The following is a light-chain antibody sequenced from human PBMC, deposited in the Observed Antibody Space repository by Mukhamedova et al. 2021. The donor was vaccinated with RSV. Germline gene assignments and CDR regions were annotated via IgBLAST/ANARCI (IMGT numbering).Light chain of an antibody. CDR3: QQYMSWPWT. CDR2: DVS. V-gene: IGKV3D-15*01. J-gene: IGKJ1*01. CDR1: QSVRSN. Sequence: GGTATLSCRASQSVRSNVAWYQQRPGQAPRLLMSDVSTRATGIPTRFSGSGSETEFTLTISALRSEDFAVYSCQQYMSWPWTFGQ.